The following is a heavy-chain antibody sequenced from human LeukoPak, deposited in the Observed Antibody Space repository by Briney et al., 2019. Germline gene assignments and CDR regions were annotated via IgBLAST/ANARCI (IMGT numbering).Heavy chain of an antibody. CDR1: GFTFSTFA. CDR3: XXXXXXXXTGYPAYFDY. CDR2: ISSSGSTI. D-gene: IGHD3-9*01. J-gene: IGHJ4*02. Sequence: GGSLRLSCAASGFTFSTFAMIWVRQPPGQGLEWVSYISSSGSTIYYADSMKGRFTISRDNAKNSLYLQMNSLRAEDTAVYYXXXXXXXXXTGYPAYFDYWGQGTLVTVSS. V-gene: IGHV3-48*03.